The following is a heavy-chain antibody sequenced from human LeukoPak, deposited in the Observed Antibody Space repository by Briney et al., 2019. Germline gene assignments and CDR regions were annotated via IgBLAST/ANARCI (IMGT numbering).Heavy chain of an antibody. Sequence: ASVKVSCKASGGTFSSYAISWVRQAPGQGLEWMGIINPSGGSTSYAQKFQGRVTMTRDMSTSTVYMELSSLRSEDTAVYYCARDKVFNWFDPWGQGTLVTVSS. D-gene: IGHD5/OR15-5a*01. V-gene: IGHV1-46*01. J-gene: IGHJ5*02. CDR1: GGTFSSYA. CDR2: INPSGGST. CDR3: ARDKVFNWFDP.